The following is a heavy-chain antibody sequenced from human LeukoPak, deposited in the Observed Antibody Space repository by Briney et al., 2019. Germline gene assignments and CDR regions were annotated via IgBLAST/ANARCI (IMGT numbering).Heavy chain of an antibody. CDR1: GFSFSSYG. Sequence: GGSLRLSCAASGFSFSSYGMHWVRQAPGKGLEWVAVISNDGSNEYYADSVKGRFTISRDNSKNTLYLQMNSLRAEDTAVYYCAKELSNDYYYSFVYWGQGTLVTVSS. J-gene: IGHJ4*02. D-gene: IGHD3-22*01. CDR2: ISNDGSNE. V-gene: IGHV3-30*18. CDR3: AKELSNDYYYSFVY.